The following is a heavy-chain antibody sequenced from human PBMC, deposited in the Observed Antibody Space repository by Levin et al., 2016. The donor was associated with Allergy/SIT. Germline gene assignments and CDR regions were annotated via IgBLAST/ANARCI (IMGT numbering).Heavy chain of an antibody. D-gene: IGHD2-2*01. CDR3: ARAFGVVPAAIDY. V-gene: IGHV4-4*02. Sequence: WIRQPPGKGLEWIGEIYHSGSTNYNPSLKSRVTISVDKSKNQFSLKLSSVTAADTAVYYCARAFGVVPAAIDYWGQGTLVTVSS. CDR2: IYHSGST. J-gene: IGHJ4*02.